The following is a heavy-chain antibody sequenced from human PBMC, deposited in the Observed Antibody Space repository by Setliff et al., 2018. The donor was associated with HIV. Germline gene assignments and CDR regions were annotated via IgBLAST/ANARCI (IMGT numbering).Heavy chain of an antibody. Sequence: VASVKVSCKASGYTFIDYFMHWVRQAPGQGLEWMGVIDPRGGSTHYSQKLQGRVTMTRDTSTSTVYMELRSLRSEDTAIYYCAREATMTYRNFDYWGQGTLVTVSS. V-gene: IGHV1-46*03. J-gene: IGHJ4*02. CDR1: GYTFIDYF. CDR2: IDPRGGST. D-gene: IGHD5-12*01. CDR3: AREATMTYRNFDY.